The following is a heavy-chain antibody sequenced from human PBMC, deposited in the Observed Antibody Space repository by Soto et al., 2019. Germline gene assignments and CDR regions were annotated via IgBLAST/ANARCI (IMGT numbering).Heavy chain of an antibody. CDR3: ARDFDY. CDR2: ISYDGSNK. Sequence: QVQLVESGGGVVQPGRSLRLSCAASGFTFSSYAMHWVRQAPGKGLEWGAVISYDGSNKYYADSVKGRFTIPRDNSKNTLYLQMNSLRAEDTAVYYCARDFDYWGQGTLVTVSS. CDR1: GFTFSSYA. J-gene: IGHJ4*02. V-gene: IGHV3-30-3*01.